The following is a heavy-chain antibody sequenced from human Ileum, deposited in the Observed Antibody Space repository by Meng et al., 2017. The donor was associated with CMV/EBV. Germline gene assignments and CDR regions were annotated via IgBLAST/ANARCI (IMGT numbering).Heavy chain of an antibody. CDR2: IRHSGSS. CDR3: AREGVGATGDY. CDR1: GGSISSNNW. Sequence: GAVSGGSISSNNWWSWVRQPPGKGPEWIGEIRHSGSSNYNPSLKSRVTISIDKSKNQFSLKLSSVTAADTAIYYCAREGVGATGDYWGQGTLVTVSS. V-gene: IGHV4-4*02. D-gene: IGHD1-26*01. J-gene: IGHJ4*02.